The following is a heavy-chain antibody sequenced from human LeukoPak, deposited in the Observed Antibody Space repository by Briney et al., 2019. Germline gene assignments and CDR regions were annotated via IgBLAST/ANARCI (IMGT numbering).Heavy chain of an antibody. V-gene: IGHV3-23*01. Sequence: GGSLILSCAASGFTFSSYAMSWVRQAPGKGLEWVSAISGSGGSTYYADSVKGRFTISRDNSKNTLYLQMNSLRAEDTAVYYCAKDRPESYYDYVWGSYRYKYFDYWGQGTLVTVSS. CDR1: GFTFSSYA. J-gene: IGHJ4*02. CDR3: AKDRPESYYDYVWGSYRYKYFDY. D-gene: IGHD3-16*02. CDR2: ISGSGGST.